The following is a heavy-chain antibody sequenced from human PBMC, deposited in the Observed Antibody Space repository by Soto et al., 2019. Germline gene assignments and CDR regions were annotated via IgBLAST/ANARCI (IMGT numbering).Heavy chain of an antibody. J-gene: IGHJ2*01. D-gene: IGHD2-2*03. V-gene: IGHV3-23*01. CDR2: ITGSGGST. CDR3: AKVYGYCSSTSCYALGWHFDL. Sequence: EVQLLESGGGLVQPGGSLRLSCAASGFTFSTYTMSWVRQAPGKGLEWVSAITGSGGSTYYTDSVKGRFTISRDNSKNTLYLQMNSXSXXXXAVYYCAKVYGYCSSTSCYALGWHFDLWGRGTLVTVSS. CDR1: GFTFSTYT.